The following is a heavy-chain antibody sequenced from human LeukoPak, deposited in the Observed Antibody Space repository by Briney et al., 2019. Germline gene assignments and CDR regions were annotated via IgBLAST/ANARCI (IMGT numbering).Heavy chain of an antibody. Sequence: SETLSLTCTVSGGSISSYYWSWIRQPTGKGLEWIGRIYTSGSTNYNASLKSRVSMSVDTSKNQFSLKLSSVTAADAAVFYCARENSGSYREFDYWGQGTLVTVSS. V-gene: IGHV4-4*07. CDR3: ARENSGSYREFDY. D-gene: IGHD1-26*01. J-gene: IGHJ4*02. CDR1: GGSISSYY. CDR2: IYTSGST.